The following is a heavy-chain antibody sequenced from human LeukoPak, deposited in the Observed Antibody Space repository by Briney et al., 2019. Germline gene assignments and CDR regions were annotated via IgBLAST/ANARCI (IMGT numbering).Heavy chain of an antibody. V-gene: IGHV4-59*01. CDR1: GGSISSSY. CDR2: IYYSGST. CDR3: ARGYDYDSSGYSTGYLNWFDP. J-gene: IGHJ5*02. Sequence: PSETLSLTCTVSGGSISSSYWSWIRQPPGKGPEWIGSIYYSGSTNYNPSLKSRVTISLDTSKNQFSLKLTSVTAADTAVYYCARGYDYDSSGYSTGYLNWFDPWGQGTLVTVCS. D-gene: IGHD3-22*01.